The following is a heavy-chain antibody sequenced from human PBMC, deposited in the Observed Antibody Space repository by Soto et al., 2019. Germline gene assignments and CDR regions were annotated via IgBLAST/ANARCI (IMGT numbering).Heavy chain of an antibody. V-gene: IGHV3-48*03. Sequence: LRLSFAASGFTFSRFELHWVRQAPGKGLEWISYISSSGSTAYYASSVEGRFTISRDNANNSVYLQMDSLRAEDTALYYCTRAAWFPYLSFYWGQGALVTVSS. CDR2: ISSSGSTA. CDR3: TRAAWFPYLSFY. CDR1: GFTFSRFE. J-gene: IGHJ4*02. D-gene: IGHD3-10*01.